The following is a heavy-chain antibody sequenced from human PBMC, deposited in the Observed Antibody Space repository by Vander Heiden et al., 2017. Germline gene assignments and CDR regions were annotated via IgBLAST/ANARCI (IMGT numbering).Heavy chain of an antibody. J-gene: IGHJ3*02. CDR3: ARAGITIFGVVIRDDAFDI. Sequence: QVQLVESGGGLVKPGGSLRLSCEASVVTCSDYYIGWIRQAPGKGLEWVSYISSSGSTIYYADSVKGRFTISRDNAKNSLYLQMNSLRAEDTAVYYCARAGITIFGVVIRDDAFDIWGQGTMVTVSS. CDR2: ISSSGSTI. V-gene: IGHV3-11*01. CDR1: VVTCSDYY. D-gene: IGHD3-3*01.